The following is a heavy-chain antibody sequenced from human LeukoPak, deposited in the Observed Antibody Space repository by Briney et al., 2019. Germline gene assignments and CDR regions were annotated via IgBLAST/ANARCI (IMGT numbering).Heavy chain of an antibody. CDR3: AIGIAVAGRRGYFDY. J-gene: IGHJ4*02. CDR2: IIPIFGTA. Sequence: ASVKVSCKASGGTFSSYAISWVRQAPGQGLEWMGGIIPIFGTANYAQKFQGRVTITADESTSTAYMELSSLRSEDTAVYYCAIGIAVAGRRGYFDYWGQGTLVTVSS. V-gene: IGHV1-69*13. CDR1: GGTFSSYA. D-gene: IGHD6-19*01.